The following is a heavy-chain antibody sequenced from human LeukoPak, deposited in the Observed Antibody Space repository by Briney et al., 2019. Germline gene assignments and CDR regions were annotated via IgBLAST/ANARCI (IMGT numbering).Heavy chain of an antibody. CDR2: IIPIFAMA. D-gene: IGHD5-24*01. Sequence: SVKVSCKASGGTFSSYAISWVRQAPGHRLEWMGRIIPIFAMATSAQKCQGRVTITADKPTSTAYMELSSLRSEDTAVYYCAGGDGVDYWGQGTLVTVSS. J-gene: IGHJ4*02. CDR1: GGTFSSYA. V-gene: IGHV1-69*04. CDR3: AGGDGVDY.